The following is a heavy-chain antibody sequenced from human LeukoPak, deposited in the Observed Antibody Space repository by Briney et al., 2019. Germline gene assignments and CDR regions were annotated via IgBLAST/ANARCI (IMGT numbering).Heavy chain of an antibody. CDR1: GFTFSRYS. J-gene: IGHJ4*02. V-gene: IGHV3-48*04. Sequence: PGGSLRLSCAASGFTFSRYSMNWVRRAPGKGLEWVSYISSSGNSIEYADSVKGRFTISRDNAKNSLYLQMNSLRAEDTAVYYCARGMGYDSSGYYYRDFDYWGQGTLVTVSS. D-gene: IGHD3-22*01. CDR2: ISSSGNSI. CDR3: ARGMGYDSSGYYYRDFDY.